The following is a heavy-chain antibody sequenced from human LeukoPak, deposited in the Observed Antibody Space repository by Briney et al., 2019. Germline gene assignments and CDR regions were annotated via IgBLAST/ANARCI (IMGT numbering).Heavy chain of an antibody. D-gene: IGHD3-3*01. CDR3: ARDNGVVHGVYYMDV. J-gene: IGHJ6*03. Sequence: AGGSLRLSCAASGFTFSNHWMTWVRQAPGKGLEWVADIKQDGSEKLYVKSVRGRFTISRDNSKMSLFLQMNSLRAEDTAVYYCARDNGVVHGVYYMDVWGKGTTVTVS. CDR1: GFTFSNHW. CDR2: IKQDGSEK. V-gene: IGHV3-7*01.